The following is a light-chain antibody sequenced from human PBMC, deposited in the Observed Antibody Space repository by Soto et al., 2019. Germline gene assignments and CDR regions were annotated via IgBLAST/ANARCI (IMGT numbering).Light chain of an antibody. CDR3: SSYTRISTSYV. Sequence: QSVLTQPASVSGAPGQAITISCTGTSSDVGGYNYVSWYQQHPGKAPKLMIYEVSNRPSRVSNRFSGSKSGNTASLTISEPQAEDEAHYYCSSYTRISTSYVFRTGNKVTVL. CDR2: EVS. V-gene: IGLV2-14*01. CDR1: SSDVGGYNY. J-gene: IGLJ1*01.